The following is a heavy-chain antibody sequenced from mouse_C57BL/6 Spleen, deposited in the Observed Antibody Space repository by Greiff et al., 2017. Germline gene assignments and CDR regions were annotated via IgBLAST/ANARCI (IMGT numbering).Heavy chain of an antibody. V-gene: IGHV5-17*01. D-gene: IGHD1-1*01. CDR1: GFTFSDYG. Sequence: EVNVVESGGGLVKPGGSLKLSCAASGFTFSDYGMHWVRQAPEKGLEWVAYISSGSSTIYYADTVKGRFTISRDNAKNTLFLQMTSLRSEDTAMYYCAREYYGSSYLWYFDVWGTGTTVTVSS. J-gene: IGHJ1*03. CDR3: AREYYGSSYLWYFDV. CDR2: ISSGSSTI.